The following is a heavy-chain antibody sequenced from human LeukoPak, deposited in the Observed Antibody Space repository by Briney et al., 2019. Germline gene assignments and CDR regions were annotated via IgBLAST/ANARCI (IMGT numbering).Heavy chain of an antibody. Sequence: GGSLRLSCASSGFNFPDYAMHWVRLPPGKGLEWISLISRDGTSTYYADSVEGRFTTSRDNSKNTLYLHTDSLSVDDTGFYYCAKDYDSGDYLAFHMDVWGKGTTVTVFS. CDR3: AKDYDSGDYLAFHMDV. J-gene: IGHJ6*03. CDR2: ISRDGTST. V-gene: IGHV3-43D*04. CDR1: GFNFPDYA. D-gene: IGHD4-17*01.